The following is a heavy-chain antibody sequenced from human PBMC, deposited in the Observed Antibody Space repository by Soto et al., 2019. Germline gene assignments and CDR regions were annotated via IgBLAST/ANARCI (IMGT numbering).Heavy chain of an antibody. Sequence: ASVKVSCTASGYTFTSYAMHWVRQAPGQRLEWMGWINAGNGNTKYSQKFQGRVTITRDTSASTAYMELSSLRSEDTAVYYCARASRDGYPWNYWGQGTLVTVSS. CDR2: INAGNGNT. V-gene: IGHV1-3*01. CDR3: ARASRDGYPWNY. D-gene: IGHD5-12*01. CDR1: GYTFTSYA. J-gene: IGHJ4*02.